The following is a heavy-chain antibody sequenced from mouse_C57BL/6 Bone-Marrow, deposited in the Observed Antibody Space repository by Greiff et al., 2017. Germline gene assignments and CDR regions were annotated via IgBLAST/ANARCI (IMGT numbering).Heavy chain of an antibody. CDR3: ATPYYSTLYYAMDY. D-gene: IGHD2-5*01. Sequence: VQLQQPGAELVKPGASVKLSCKASGYTFTSYWMHWVKQRPGRGLEWIGRIDPNSGGTKYNEKFKSKATLTVDKPSSTAYMQLSSLTSEDSAVXYGATPYYSTLYYAMDYWGQGTSVTVSS. CDR2: IDPNSGGT. CDR1: GYTFTSYW. J-gene: IGHJ4*01. V-gene: IGHV1-72*01.